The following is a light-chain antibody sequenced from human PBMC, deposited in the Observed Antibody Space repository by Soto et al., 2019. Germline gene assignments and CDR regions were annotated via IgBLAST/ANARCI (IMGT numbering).Light chain of an antibody. V-gene: IGKV3-11*01. CDR2: DSS. CDR1: ENVNTY. CDR3: QQRGDWPLT. Sequence: ETVLTQSPATLSLSPGERATLSCRASENVNTYLSWFQQKSGQAPRLLIYDSSHLATGTPDRFSGSVSGTDFTLTIRRVEPEHFAAYDCQQRGDWPLTFGGGTRVLI. J-gene: IGKJ4*01.